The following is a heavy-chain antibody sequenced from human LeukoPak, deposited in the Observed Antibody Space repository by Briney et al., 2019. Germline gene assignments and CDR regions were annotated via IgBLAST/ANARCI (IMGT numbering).Heavy chain of an antibody. CDR1: GGTFSSYA. Sequence: SVKVSCKASGGTFSSYAISWVRQAPGQGLEWMGGIIPIFGTANYAQKFQGRVTITADESTSTAYMELSSLRSEDTAVYYCARASRIAAAGPNWFDPWGQGTLVTVSS. D-gene: IGHD6-13*01. CDR3: ARASRIAAAGPNWFDP. V-gene: IGHV1-69*01. CDR2: IIPIFGTA. J-gene: IGHJ5*02.